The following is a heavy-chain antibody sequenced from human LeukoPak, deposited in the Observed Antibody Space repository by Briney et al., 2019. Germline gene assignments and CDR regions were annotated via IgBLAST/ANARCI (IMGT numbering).Heavy chain of an antibody. V-gene: IGHV3-53*01. CDR2: IYSGGST. CDR1: GFTVSSNY. Sequence: PGGSLRLSCAASGFTVSSNYMSWVRQAPGKGLEWVSVIYSGGSTYYADSVKGRFTISRDNSKNTLYLQMNSLRAEDTAVYYCAKTLVEKRNFDYWGQGTLVTVSS. CDR3: AKTLVEKRNFDY. D-gene: IGHD2-2*01. J-gene: IGHJ4*02.